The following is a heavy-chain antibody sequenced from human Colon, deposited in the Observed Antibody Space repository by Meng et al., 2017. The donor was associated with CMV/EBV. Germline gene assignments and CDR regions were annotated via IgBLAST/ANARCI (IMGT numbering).Heavy chain of an antibody. CDR1: GYTFTSYD. CDR2: MNPNSGNT. V-gene: IGHV1-8*03. D-gene: IGHD1-7*01. Sequence: ASVKVSCKASGYTFTSYDINWVRQATGQGLEWMGWMNPNSGNTGYAQKFQGRVTITRNTSISTAYMELSSLRSEDTAVYYCARGYNWNYGGGSDYWGQGTLVTVSS. CDR3: ARGYNWNYGGGSDY. J-gene: IGHJ4*02.